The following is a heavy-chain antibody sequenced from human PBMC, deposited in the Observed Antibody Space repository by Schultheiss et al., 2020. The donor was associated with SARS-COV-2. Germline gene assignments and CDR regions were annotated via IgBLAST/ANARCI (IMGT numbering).Heavy chain of an antibody. CDR3: TTARVA. Sequence: GGSLRLSCAASGFTFSNAWMNWVRQAPGKGLEWVGRIKSKPDGGTTDYAAPVKGRFTISRDDSKNTLYLQMNSLKTEDTAVYYCTTARVAWGQGTLVTVSS. D-gene: IGHD2-21*01. J-gene: IGHJ4*02. CDR2: IKSKPDGGTT. V-gene: IGHV3-15*07. CDR1: GFTFSNAW.